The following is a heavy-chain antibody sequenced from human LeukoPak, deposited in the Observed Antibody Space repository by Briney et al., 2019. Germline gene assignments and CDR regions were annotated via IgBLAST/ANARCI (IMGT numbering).Heavy chain of an antibody. CDR2: INPNSGGT. J-gene: IGHJ4*02. CDR1: GGTCIGFD. V-gene: IGHV1-2*04. Sequence: CSNVAGGTCIGFDMRCVLQQPGQGLEWMGWINPNSGGTNYAQKFQGWVTMTRDTSISTAYMELSRLRSDDTAVYYCARDTIAVAAPTGYYFDYWGQGTLVTVSS. CDR3: ARDTIAVAAPTGYYFDY. D-gene: IGHD6-19*01.